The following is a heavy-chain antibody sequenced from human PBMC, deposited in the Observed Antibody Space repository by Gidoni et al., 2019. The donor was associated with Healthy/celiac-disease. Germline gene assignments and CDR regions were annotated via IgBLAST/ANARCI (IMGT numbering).Heavy chain of an antibody. V-gene: IGHV3-21*01. CDR2: ISSSSSYI. CDR3: ARDRSSSARPPYYFDY. CDR1: GFIFSSYS. D-gene: IGHD6-6*01. J-gene: IGHJ4*02. Sequence: EVQLVESGGGLVKPGVSLSLSCAASGFIFSSYSMNWVRPAPGKGLEWVSSISSSSSYIYYADSVKGRFTISRDNAKNSLYLQMNSLRAEDTAVYYCARDRSSSARPPYYFDYWGQGTLVTVSS.